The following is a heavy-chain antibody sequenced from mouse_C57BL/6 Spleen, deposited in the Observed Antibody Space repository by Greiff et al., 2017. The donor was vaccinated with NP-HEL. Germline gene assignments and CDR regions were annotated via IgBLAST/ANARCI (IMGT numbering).Heavy chain of an antibody. CDR2: INPGSGGT. J-gene: IGHJ4*01. Sequence: QVQLQQSGAELVRPGTSVKVSCKASGYAFTNYLIEWVKQRPGQGLEWIGVINPGSGGTNYNEKFKGKATLTVDKSSSTSYMQLSRLTSEDSAVSFCSRIYYECAMDYWGQGTSVTVSS. V-gene: IGHV1-54*01. CDR1: GYAFTNYL. D-gene: IGHD2-4*01. CDR3: SRIYYECAMDY.